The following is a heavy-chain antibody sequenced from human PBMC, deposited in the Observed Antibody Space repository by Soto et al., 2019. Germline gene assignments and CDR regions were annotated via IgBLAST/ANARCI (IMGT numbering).Heavy chain of an antibody. CDR2: IYWDEDK. CDR3: ANIVPFDYRGYNFEF. Sequence: QITLKESGPTLVKPTQTLTLTCTFSGFSLSTHTVGVAWIRQPPGKALEWLALIYWDEDKRYSPSLKSRLTITQDTSKNQVVLTMTNMDPVDTATYYCANIVPFDYRGYNFEFWGQGILVTVSS. J-gene: IGHJ4*02. CDR1: GFSLSTHTVG. D-gene: IGHD3-9*01. V-gene: IGHV2-5*02.